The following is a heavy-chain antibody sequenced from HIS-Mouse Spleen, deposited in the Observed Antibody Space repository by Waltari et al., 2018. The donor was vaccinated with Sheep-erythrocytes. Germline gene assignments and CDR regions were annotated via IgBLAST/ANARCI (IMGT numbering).Heavy chain of an antibody. CDR2: IYYSGGT. CDR1: GGSISSGDYY. Sequence: QVQLQESGPGLVKPSQTLSLTCTVSGGSISSGDYYWSWIRQPPGKSLEWIGYIYYSGGTYYNPSLKSRVTISVDTSKNQFSLKLSSVTAADTAVYYCARALANWGSSFDYWGQGTLVTVSS. J-gene: IGHJ4*02. V-gene: IGHV4-30-4*01. D-gene: IGHD7-27*01. CDR3: ARALANWGSSFDY.